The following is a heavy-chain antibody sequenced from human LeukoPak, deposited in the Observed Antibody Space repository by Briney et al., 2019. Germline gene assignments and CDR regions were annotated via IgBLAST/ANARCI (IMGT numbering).Heavy chain of an antibody. J-gene: IGHJ4*02. V-gene: IGHV4-34*01. CDR1: GGSFSGYY. Sequence: PSETLSLTCAVYGGSFSGYYWSWIRQPPGKGLEWIGEINHSGSTNYNPSLKSRVTISVDTFKNQFSLKLSSVTAADTAVYYCARRYQYDKSGQYYDDFWGQGTLVTVSS. CDR3: ARRYQYDKSGQYYDDF. D-gene: IGHD3-22*01. CDR2: INHSGST.